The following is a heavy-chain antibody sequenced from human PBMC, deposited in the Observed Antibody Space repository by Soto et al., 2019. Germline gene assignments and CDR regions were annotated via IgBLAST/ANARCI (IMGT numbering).Heavy chain of an antibody. V-gene: IGHV3-11*01. Sequence: LSLTCAASGFTFSDYYMSWIRQAPGKGLEWVSYISSSGSTIYYADSVKGRFTISRDNAKNSLYLQMNSLRAEDTAVYYCGRAGMVIIEAFDIWGQGTMVTVSS. CDR3: GRAGMVIIEAFDI. D-gene: IGHD3-3*01. J-gene: IGHJ3*02. CDR1: GFTFSDYY. CDR2: ISSSGSTI.